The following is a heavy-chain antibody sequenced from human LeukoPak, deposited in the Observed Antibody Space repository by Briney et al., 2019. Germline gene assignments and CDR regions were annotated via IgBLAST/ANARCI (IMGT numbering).Heavy chain of an antibody. CDR3: ARGPRAYYYYGMDV. CDR1: GFTFSDYY. CDR2: ISSSGSTI. V-gene: IGHV3-11*01. J-gene: IGHJ6*02. Sequence: PGGSLRLSCAASGFTFSDYYMSWIRQAPGKGLEWVSYISSSGSTIYYADSVKGRFTISRDNAKNSLYLQMNSLRAEDTVVYYCARGPRAYYYYGMDVWGQGTTVTVSS.